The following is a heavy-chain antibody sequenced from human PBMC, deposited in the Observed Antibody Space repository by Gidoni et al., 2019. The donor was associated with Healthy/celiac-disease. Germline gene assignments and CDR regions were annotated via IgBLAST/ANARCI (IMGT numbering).Heavy chain of an antibody. V-gene: IGHV3-30*18. D-gene: IGHD2-2*01. CDR1: GFTFSRYG. Sequence: QVQLVESGGGVVQPGRSLRLSCAASGFTFSRYGMHWVRQSPGKGLEWVAVISYDGSNKYYADSVKGRFTISRDNSKNTLYLQMNSLRAEDTAVYYCAKELGYWSSTSCAQLDYWGQGTLVTVSS. J-gene: IGHJ4*02. CDR3: AKELGYWSSTSCAQLDY. CDR2: ISYDGSNK.